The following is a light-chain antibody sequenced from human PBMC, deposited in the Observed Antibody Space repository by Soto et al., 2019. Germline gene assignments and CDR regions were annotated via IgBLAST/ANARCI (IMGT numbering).Light chain of an antibody. CDR3: NSYTSSSTYV. J-gene: IGLJ1*01. Sequence: QSVLTQPASVSGSPGQSITISCTGTSSDVGGYNYVSWYQQHPGKAPKLMIYDVSNRPSGVSNRFSGSKSGKTASLTISGLQAEDEADYYCNSYTSSSTYVFGTGTKVTVL. V-gene: IGLV2-14*01. CDR1: SSDVGGYNY. CDR2: DVS.